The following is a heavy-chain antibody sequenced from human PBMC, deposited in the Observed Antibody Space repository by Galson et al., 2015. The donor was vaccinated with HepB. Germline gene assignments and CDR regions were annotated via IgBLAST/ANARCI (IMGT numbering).Heavy chain of an antibody. J-gene: IGHJ5*02. CDR1: GGTFSSYA. Sequence: SVKVSCKASGGTFSSYAISWVRQAPGQGLEWMGGIIPILGIANYAQKFQGRVTITADKSTNTAYMELSSLRSEDTAVYYCARSSAMSGVEWFDPWGQGTLVTVSP. V-gene: IGHV1-69*10. CDR3: ARSSAMSGVEWFDP. D-gene: IGHD5-18*01. CDR2: IIPILGIA.